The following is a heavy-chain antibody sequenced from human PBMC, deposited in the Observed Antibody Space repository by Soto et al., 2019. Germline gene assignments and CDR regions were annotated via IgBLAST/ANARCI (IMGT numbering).Heavy chain of an antibody. J-gene: IGHJ4*01. Sequence: SETLSLTCAVFGDSMDNNRWWSWVRQSPGKGLEWIGEVTRSGSTNYNPSLKSRVTISIDTSNKHLSLNLSSVTAADTAVYYCATLPHYDDPNAGFWGHGILVTVSS. CDR2: VTRSGST. CDR3: ATLPHYDDPNAGF. D-gene: IGHD4-17*01. V-gene: IGHV4-4*02. CDR1: GDSMDNNRW.